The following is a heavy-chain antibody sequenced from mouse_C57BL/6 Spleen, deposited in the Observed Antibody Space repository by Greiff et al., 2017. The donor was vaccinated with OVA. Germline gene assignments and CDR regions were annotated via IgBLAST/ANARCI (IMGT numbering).Heavy chain of an antibody. J-gene: IGHJ1*03. CDR2: ISNLAYSI. CDR3: ARQGGNYRYFDV. Sequence: EVQGVESGGGLVQPGGSLKLSCAASGFTFSDYGMAWVRQAPRKGPEWVAFISNLAYSIYYADTVTGRFTISRENAKNTLYLEMSSLRSEDTAMYYCARQGGNYRYFDVWGTGTTVTVSS. V-gene: IGHV5-15*01. D-gene: IGHD1-1*02. CDR1: GFTFSDYG.